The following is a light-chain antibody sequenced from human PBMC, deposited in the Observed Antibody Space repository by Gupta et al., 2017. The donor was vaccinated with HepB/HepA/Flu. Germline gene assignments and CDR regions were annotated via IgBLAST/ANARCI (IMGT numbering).Light chain of an antibody. V-gene: IGLV1-44*01. J-gene: IGLJ2*01. CDR2: SNS. CDR1: SSNIGSNS. Sequence: QSVLTHAPSASGTPGQRVSISCSGSSSNIGSNSINWFQQLPGTAPKLLIYSNSERPSGVPDRFSGSKSGTSASLDIRGLQSEDEAVYYCAAWDDTLNGPVFGGGTKLTVL. CDR3: AAWDDTLNGPV.